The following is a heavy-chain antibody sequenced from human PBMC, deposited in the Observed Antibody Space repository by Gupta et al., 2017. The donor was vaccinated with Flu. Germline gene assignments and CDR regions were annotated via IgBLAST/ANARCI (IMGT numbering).Heavy chain of an antibody. CDR3: ARLELDIVVVPAAIRFDP. CDR2: INHSGST. D-gene: IGHD2-2*02. V-gene: IGHV4-34*01. Sequence: QVQLQQWGAGLFKPSETLSLTCAVYGGSFSGYHWSWIRQPPGKGLEWIGEINHSGSTNYNPSLKSRVTISGDTSKNQFSRKLSSVTAADTAVYYCARLELDIVVVPAAIRFDPWGQGTLVTVSS. J-gene: IGHJ5*02. CDR1: GGSFSGYH.